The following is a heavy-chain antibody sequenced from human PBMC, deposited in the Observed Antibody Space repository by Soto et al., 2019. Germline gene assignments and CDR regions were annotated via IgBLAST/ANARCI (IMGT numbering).Heavy chain of an antibody. Sequence: QVQLVQSGAEVRKPGASLKLSCQTSGYPFTSYHMHWVRQAPGQGLEWMGVINPTEGRTRYSQRFQDRVTMTRYTSTSTVYMELSSLRSEDTATYFCARGREYSFGYNWFDPWGQGTLVTVSS. V-gene: IGHV1-46*01. CDR2: INPTEGRT. CDR1: GYPFTSYH. D-gene: IGHD5-12*01. J-gene: IGHJ5*02. CDR3: ARGREYSFGYNWFDP.